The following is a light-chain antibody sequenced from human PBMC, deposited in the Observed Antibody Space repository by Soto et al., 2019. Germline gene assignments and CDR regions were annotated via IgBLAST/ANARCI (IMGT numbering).Light chain of an antibody. J-gene: IGLJ2*01. CDR1: SSDVGGYNY. V-gene: IGLV2-11*01. Sequence: QSVLTQPRSVSGSPGQSVTISCTGTSSDVGGYNYVSWYQQQPGKAPKVIIYDVSKRPSGVPDRISGSKSGNTASLTISGLQAEDEADYHCCSYAGSYTLVFGGGTQLTVL. CDR3: CSYAGSYTLV. CDR2: DVS.